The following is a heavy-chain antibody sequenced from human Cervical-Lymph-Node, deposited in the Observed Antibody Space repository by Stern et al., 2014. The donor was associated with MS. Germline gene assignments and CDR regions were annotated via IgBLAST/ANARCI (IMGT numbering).Heavy chain of an antibody. CDR3: TGHQAGIADS. CDR1: GGTFSTLD. D-gene: IGHD6-13*01. CDR2: ITPLFGTT. J-gene: IGHJ5*01. V-gene: IGHV1-69*01. Sequence: QLVQSGAEVRPPWYSMKVSCKASGGTFSTLDISWVRQTPGQGHERLGGITPLFGTTNYARNFQGRVTTIADETANTIDNELTNLTAEDTAPYYCTGHQAGIADSWGQGTLVTVSA.